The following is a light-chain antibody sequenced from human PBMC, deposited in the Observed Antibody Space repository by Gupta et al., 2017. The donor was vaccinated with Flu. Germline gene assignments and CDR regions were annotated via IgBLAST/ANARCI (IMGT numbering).Light chain of an antibody. CDR1: VVGYNY. Sequence: PGTTASITSTGDVVGYNYACWYQQHPGQAPVLIIYEVSKRPSGVPERFSGSKAGNTATLXVXGLQVEXEADYYCDACASGTVVFGGGTKLTVL. CDR2: EVS. J-gene: IGLJ2*01. CDR3: DACASGTVV. V-gene: IGLV3-1*01.